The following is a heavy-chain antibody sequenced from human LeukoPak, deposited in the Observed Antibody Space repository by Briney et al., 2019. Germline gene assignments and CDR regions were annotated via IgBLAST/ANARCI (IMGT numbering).Heavy chain of an antibody. CDR1: GFTFSSYA. D-gene: IGHD6-19*01. CDR3: AKEAVAGIVDY. J-gene: IGHJ4*02. CDR2: LSGGGGDT. V-gene: IGHV3-23*01. Sequence: GGSLRLSCAASGFTFSSYAMSWVRQAPGKGLEWVSALSGGGGDTYYADSVKGRFTISRDNSKSTLYLQMNSLRAEDMAVYFCAKEAVAGIVDYWGQGTLVTVSS.